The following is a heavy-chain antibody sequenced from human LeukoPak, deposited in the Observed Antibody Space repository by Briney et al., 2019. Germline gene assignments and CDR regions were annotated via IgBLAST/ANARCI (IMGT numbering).Heavy chain of an antibody. D-gene: IGHD1-26*01. CDR2: ITDSGDGT. J-gene: IGHJ4*02. CDR1: GFTFSSSA. Sequence: GGSLRLSCAASGFTFSSSAMSWVRQAPGKGLEWVSSITDSGDGTYYADSVKGRFTISRGDSKNTLYLQMNSLRAEDTAVYYCAKDSPVATWWGQGTLVTVPS. V-gene: IGHV3-23*01. CDR3: AKDSPVATW.